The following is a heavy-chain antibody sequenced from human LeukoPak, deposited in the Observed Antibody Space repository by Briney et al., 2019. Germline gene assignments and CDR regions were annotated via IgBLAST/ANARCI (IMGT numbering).Heavy chain of an antibody. J-gene: IGHJ5*02. CDR3: ARDLTTPPYNWFDP. CDR2: ISTSGSP. V-gene: IGHV4-4*07. D-gene: IGHD4/OR15-4a*01. Sequence: SETLSLTCTVSGGSISNYYWSWIRQTAGKGLQWIGLISTSGSPNYNPSLKSRVTMSVDTSKNQFSLKLSSVTAADTAVYYCARDLTTPPYNWFDPWGQGTLVTVSS. CDR1: GGSISNYY.